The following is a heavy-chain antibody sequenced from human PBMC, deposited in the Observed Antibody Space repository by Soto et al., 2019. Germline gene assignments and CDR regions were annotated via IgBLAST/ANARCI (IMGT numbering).Heavy chain of an antibody. D-gene: IGHD3-3*01. CDR3: ARASITIFGVVIPSRI. Sequence: KPSETLSLTCAVYGGSFSGYYWSWIRQPPGKGLEWIGEINHSGSTNYNPSLKSRVTISVDTSKNQFSLKLSSVTAADTAVYYCARASITIFGVVIPSRIWGQGTTVTVSS. J-gene: IGHJ6*02. CDR1: GGSFSGYY. V-gene: IGHV4-34*01. CDR2: INHSGST.